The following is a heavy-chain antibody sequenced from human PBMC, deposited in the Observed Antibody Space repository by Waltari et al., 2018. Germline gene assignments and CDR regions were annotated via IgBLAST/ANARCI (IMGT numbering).Heavy chain of an antibody. CDR2: ISRSSSTI. Sequence: EVQLVESGGGLVQPGGSLRLSCVASGFAFSNYSLNWVGQAPGKGLEWVSYISRSSSTIYYADSVKGRFTISRDNAKNSLYLQMNSLRAEDTAVYYCARRYTMDVWGKGTTVTISS. V-gene: IGHV3-48*04. CDR1: GFAFSNYS. J-gene: IGHJ6*03. CDR3: ARRYTMDV. D-gene: IGHD1-20*01.